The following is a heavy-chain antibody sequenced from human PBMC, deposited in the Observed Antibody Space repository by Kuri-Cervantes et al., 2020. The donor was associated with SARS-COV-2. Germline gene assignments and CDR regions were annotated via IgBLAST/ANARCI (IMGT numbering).Heavy chain of an antibody. Sequence: GGSLRLSCAASGFPFDDYVMHWVRQAPGKGLEWVSGISWNSGNIGYADSVKGRFTISRDNAKNSLYLRMNSLRAEDMALYYCAKLVATNDVFDIWGQGTMVTVSS. CDR1: GFPFDDYV. V-gene: IGHV3-9*03. CDR2: ISWNSGNI. J-gene: IGHJ3*02. D-gene: IGHD5-12*01. CDR3: AKLVATNDVFDI.